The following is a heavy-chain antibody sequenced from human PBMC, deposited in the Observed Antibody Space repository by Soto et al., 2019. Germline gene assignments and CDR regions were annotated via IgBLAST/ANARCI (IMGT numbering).Heavy chain of an antibody. Sequence: QVQLVESGGGVVQPGGSLRLSCEASGFMLSDFAMHWVRQAPGRGLEWVAVILKDGKSKYYADSVRGRFTISSDTSKDSIFLQLTSLRLDDSPVYFCAKTGCNGGSCFSWFDRWGQGTPVIVSS. J-gene: IGHJ5*02. D-gene: IGHD2-15*01. CDR1: GFMLSDFA. V-gene: IGHV3-30*04. CDR2: ILKDGKSK. CDR3: AKTGCNGGSCFSWFDR.